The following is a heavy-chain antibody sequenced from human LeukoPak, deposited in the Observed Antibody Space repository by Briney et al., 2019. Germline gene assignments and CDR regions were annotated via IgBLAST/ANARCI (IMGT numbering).Heavy chain of an antibody. J-gene: IGHJ6*03. CDR3: ARVPVIDYYYYYMDV. Sequence: PSETLSLTCTVSGGSISSYYWSWIRQPPGKGLEWIGYIYYSGSTNYNPSLKSRVTISVDTSKNQFSLKLSSVTAADTAVYYCARVPVIDYYYYYMDVWGKGTTVTVSS. CDR2: IYYSGST. V-gene: IGHV4-59*01. D-gene: IGHD3-10*01. CDR1: GGSISSYY.